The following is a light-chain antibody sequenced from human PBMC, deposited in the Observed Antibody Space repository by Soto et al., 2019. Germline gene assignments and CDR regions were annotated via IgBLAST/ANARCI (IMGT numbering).Light chain of an antibody. Sequence: DSQLTPSPSTLPASVRYQVTVTCRASQSISSWLAWYHQKPGKAPKRLIYKASTLRRGGPSRFSGSGSGTEFILTISSLQADDVATYYCQHYNGYSEAFGQGTKVDIK. J-gene: IGKJ1*01. CDR3: QHYNGYSEA. CDR1: QSISSW. V-gene: IGKV1-5*03. CDR2: KAS.